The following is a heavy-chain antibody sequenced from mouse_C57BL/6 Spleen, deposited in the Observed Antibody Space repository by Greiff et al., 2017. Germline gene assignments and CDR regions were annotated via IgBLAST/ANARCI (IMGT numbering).Heavy chain of an antibody. CDR2: IDPSDSET. V-gene: IGHV1-52*01. Sequence: QVQLQQPGAELVRPGSSVKLSCKASGYTFTSYWMHWVKQRPIQGLEWIGNIDPSDSETHSNQKFKDKATLTVDKSSSTAYMQLSSLTSEDSAVYYCARHYYGSSYEGWYFDVWGTGTTVTVSS. CDR3: ARHYYGSSYEGWYFDV. CDR1: GYTFTSYW. D-gene: IGHD1-1*01. J-gene: IGHJ1*03.